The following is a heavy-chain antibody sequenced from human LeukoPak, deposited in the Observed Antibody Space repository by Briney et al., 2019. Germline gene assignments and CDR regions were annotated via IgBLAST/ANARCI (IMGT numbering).Heavy chain of an antibody. Sequence: KPSETLSLTCTVSGGSISSYFWTWIRQPPGKGLXXXXXXXXXXXTNYTNYNPSLKSRVTISVDTSKNQFSLKVSAVTAADTAVYYCARLWFGEETGFYYYYGMDVWGQGTTVTVSS. J-gene: IGHJ6*02. V-gene: IGHV4-59*01. CDR2: XXXXXXTNYT. D-gene: IGHD3-10*01. CDR3: ARLWFGEETGFYYYYGMDV. CDR1: GGSISSYF.